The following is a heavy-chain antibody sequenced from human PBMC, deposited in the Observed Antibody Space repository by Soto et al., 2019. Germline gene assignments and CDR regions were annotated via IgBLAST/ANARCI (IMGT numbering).Heavy chain of an antibody. CDR3: VSDVHRSVSSVGCF. CDR2: ISAYNGNT. V-gene: IGHV1-18*01. J-gene: IGHJ4*02. CDR1: GYTFTSYG. D-gene: IGHD6-6*01. Sequence: QVQLVQSGAEVKKPGASVKVSCKASGYTFTSYGISWVRQAPGQGLEWMGWISAYNGNTNYAQKLQGRVTMTADTGASRAYMVLSSLSTDYTVEYYSVSDVHRSVSSVGCFWVLRTLVNASS.